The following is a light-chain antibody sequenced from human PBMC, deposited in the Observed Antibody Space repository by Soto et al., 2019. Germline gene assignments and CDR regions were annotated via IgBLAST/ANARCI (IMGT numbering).Light chain of an antibody. CDR2: QAS. V-gene: IGKV1-5*03. CDR1: QSISSW. CDR3: QQYKSYPIT. J-gene: IGKJ5*01. Sequence: DIQMTQSPSTLSASVGDRVSITCRASQSISSWLAWYQQKPGKAPKLLIYQASTLESGVPSNFSGSGSGTEFTLTISSLQPDDFATYYCQQYKSYPITFGQGTRLEIK.